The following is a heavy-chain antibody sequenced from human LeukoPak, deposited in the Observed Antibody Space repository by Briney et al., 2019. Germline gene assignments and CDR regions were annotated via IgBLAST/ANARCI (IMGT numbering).Heavy chain of an antibody. D-gene: IGHD3-16*02. V-gene: IGHV1-69*04. CDR2: IIPILGIA. Sequence: SVKVSCKASGGTFSSYTISWVRQAPGQGLEWMGRIIPILGIANYAQKFQGRVTITADKSTSTAYMELSSLRSEDTAVYYCARDTTVKYYDYVWGSYRYFGYWGQGTLVTVSS. CDR1: GGTFSSYT. CDR3: ARDTTVKYYDYVWGSYRYFGY. J-gene: IGHJ4*02.